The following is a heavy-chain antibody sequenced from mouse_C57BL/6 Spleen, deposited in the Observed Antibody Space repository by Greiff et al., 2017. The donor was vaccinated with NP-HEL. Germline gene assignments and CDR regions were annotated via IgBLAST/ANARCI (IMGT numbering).Heavy chain of an antibody. V-gene: IGHV5-4*03. CDR1: GFTFSSYS. CDR2: ISAGGSYT. CDR3: ARAKGAGGYFDY. J-gene: IGHJ2*01. D-gene: IGHD4-1*01. Sequence: DVKLVESGGGLVKPGGSLKLSCAASGFTFSSYSMSWVRQTPEKRLEWVATISAGGSYTYYPDNVKGRFTISRDNAKNNLYLQRSHLKAEDTAMYYCARAKGAGGYFDYWGQGTTLTVSS.